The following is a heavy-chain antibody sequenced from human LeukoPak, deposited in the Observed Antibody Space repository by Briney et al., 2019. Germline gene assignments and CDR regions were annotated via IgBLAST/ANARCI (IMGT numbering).Heavy chain of an antibody. CDR2: MNPSGST. V-gene: IGHV4-34*01. J-gene: IGHJ6*03. D-gene: IGHD3-22*01. CDR1: GGSFSGYY. Sequence: NTSETLSLTCAVYGGSFSGYYWTWIRHTPEKGLEWIGEMNPSGSTNYNPSLKSRVTISVDTSKNQFSLTLSSVTAADTAVYYCARGRQDVTMIVVIMTAVSYYMDVWGKGTTVTVS. CDR3: ARGRQDVTMIVVIMTAVSYYMDV.